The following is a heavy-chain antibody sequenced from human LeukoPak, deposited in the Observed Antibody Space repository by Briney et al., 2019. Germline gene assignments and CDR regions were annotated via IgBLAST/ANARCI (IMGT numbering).Heavy chain of an antibody. Sequence: SETLSLTCTVTGGSISSSSYYWGWIRQPPGKGLEWIGSIYYSGSTYYNPSLKSRVTISVDTSKNQFSLKLSSVTAADTAVYYCARIGARYDSSGYAFDYWGQGTLVTVSS. CDR3: ARIGARYDSSGYAFDY. J-gene: IGHJ4*02. D-gene: IGHD3-22*01. CDR1: GGSISSSSYY. CDR2: IYYSGST. V-gene: IGHV4-39*07.